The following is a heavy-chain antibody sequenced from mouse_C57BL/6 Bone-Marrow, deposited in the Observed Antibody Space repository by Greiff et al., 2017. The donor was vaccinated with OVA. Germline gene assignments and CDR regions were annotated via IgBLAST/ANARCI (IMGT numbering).Heavy chain of an antibody. D-gene: IGHD2-4*01. CDR1: GYTFTSYW. J-gene: IGHJ2*01. CDR3: ARDYDYDGVFDY. Sequence: QVQLQQPGAELVKPGASVKMSCKASGYTFTSYWITWVKQRPGQGLEWIGDIYPGSGSTNYNEKFKSKATLTVDTSSSTAYMQLSSLTSEDSAVYYCARDYDYDGVFDYWGRGTTLTVSS. CDR2: IYPGSGST. V-gene: IGHV1-55*01.